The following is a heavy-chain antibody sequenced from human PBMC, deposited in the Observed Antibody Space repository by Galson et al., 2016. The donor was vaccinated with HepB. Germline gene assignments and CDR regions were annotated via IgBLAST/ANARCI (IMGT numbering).Heavy chain of an antibody. CDR2: IKSKTDGGTT. J-gene: IGHJ4*02. V-gene: IGHV3-15*01. CDR3: TTESPYYYGSGSYYFDY. Sequence: SLRLSCAASGFTFSNALMSWVRQAPGKGLEWVGRIKSKTDGGTTDYAAPVKGRFTISRDDSKNTLYLQMNSLKTEDTAVYYCTTESPYYYGSGSYYFDYWGQGTLVTVSS. CDR1: GFTFSNAL. D-gene: IGHD3-10*01.